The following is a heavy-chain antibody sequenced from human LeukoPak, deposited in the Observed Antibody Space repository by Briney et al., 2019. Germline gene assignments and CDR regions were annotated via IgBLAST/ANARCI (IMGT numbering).Heavy chain of an antibody. CDR1: GFTFSKYA. D-gene: IGHD6-6*01. CDR2: INHSGST. Sequence: GSLRLSCSASGFTFSKYAMHWVRQAPGKGLEWIGEINHSGSTNYNPSLKSRVTISVDTSKNQFSLKVSSVTAADTAVYYCARRIAARPRGYWFDPWGQGTLVTVSS. J-gene: IGHJ5*02. V-gene: IGHV4-34*01. CDR3: ARRIAARPRGYWFDP.